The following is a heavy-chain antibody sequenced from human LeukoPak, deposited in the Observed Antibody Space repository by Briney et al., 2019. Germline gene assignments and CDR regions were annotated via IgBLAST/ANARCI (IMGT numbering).Heavy chain of an antibody. CDR3: ARDRSSGWYDY. J-gene: IGHJ4*02. D-gene: IGHD6-19*01. CDR1: GFTFSTYS. CDR2: ISSSSSYI. V-gene: IGHV3-21*01. Sequence: GGSLRLSCAASGFTFSTYSMNWVRQAPGKGLEWVSSISSSSSYIYYADSVKGRFTISRDNAKNSLYLQMNSLRAEDTAVYYCARDRSSGWYDYWGQGTLVTVSS.